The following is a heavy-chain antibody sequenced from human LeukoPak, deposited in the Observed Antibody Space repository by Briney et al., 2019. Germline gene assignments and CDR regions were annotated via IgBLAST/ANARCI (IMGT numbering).Heavy chain of an antibody. CDR3: ARGHLYGSFDY. D-gene: IGHD2-8*01. J-gene: IGHJ4*02. CDR1: GFMFRSYD. Sequence: GGSLRLSCAASGFMFRSYDMHWVRQAPGKGLEWVAVISHGGTNQYYTDSVKGRFTISRDDSKKTLYLQMNSLRAEDTAVYYCARGHLYGSFDYWGQGTLVTVSS. CDR2: ISHGGTNQ. V-gene: IGHV3-30-3*01.